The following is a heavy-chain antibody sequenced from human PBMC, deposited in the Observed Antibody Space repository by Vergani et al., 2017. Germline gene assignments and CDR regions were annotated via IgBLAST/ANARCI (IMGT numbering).Heavy chain of an antibody. CDR3: ARETVVTSWDGYRFHYMDV. Sequence: QVQLQESGPGLVKPSQTLSLTCSVSGGAVKSGSNFWTWIRQPAGKGLEWIGRTSTDGSTNYNPSLKSRVTVSVETSKTQISLRLTSVTAEDTAVYYCARETVVTSWDGYRFHYMDVWGRGTTVTVSS. CDR1: GGAVKSGSNF. V-gene: IGHV4-61*02. D-gene: IGHD3-16*02. J-gene: IGHJ6*03. CDR2: TSTDGST.